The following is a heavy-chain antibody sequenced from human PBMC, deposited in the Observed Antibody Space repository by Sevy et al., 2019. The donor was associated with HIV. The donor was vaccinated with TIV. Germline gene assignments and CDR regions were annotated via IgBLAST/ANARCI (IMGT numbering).Heavy chain of an antibody. V-gene: IGHV2-5*02. J-gene: IGHJ5*02. CDR1: GFSLSTSGVG. CDR3: AHRAVWFGEFLFDP. CDR2: IYWDDDK. Sequence: SGPTLVKPTQTLTLTCTFSGFSLSTSGVGVGWIRQPPAKALEWLALIYWDDDKRYSPSLKSRLTITKDTSKNQVVLTMTNLDHVDTATYYCAHRAVWFGEFLFDPWGQGTLVTVSS. D-gene: IGHD3-10*01.